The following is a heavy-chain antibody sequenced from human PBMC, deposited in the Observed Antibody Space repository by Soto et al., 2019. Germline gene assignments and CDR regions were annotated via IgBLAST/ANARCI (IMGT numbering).Heavy chain of an antibody. CDR2: VSVYNGHT. V-gene: IGHV1-18*04. J-gene: IGHJ4*02. CDR1: GFNFASYG. CDR3: ARGGVNDYGYADY. D-gene: IGHD5-18*01. Sequence: QVQLVQSGAEVRKPGASVKVSCRTSGFNFASYGFNWVRQAPGQGLEWMGWVSVYNGHTKFQEKCQARVTLTTDTATTTAYMEMRSLRSDDTAVYYCARGGVNDYGYADYWGQGTLVTVSS.